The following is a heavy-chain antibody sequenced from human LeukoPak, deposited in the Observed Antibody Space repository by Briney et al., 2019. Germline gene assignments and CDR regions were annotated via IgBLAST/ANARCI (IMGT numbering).Heavy chain of an antibody. J-gene: IGHJ5*02. CDR1: GGSISSSSYY. CDR3: ARDLRVGIAVGGWFDP. V-gene: IGHV4-39*07. D-gene: IGHD6-19*01. CDR2: IYYSGST. Sequence: SETLSLTCTVSGGSISSSSYYWGWIRQPPGKGLEWIGSIYYSGSTYYNPSLKSRVTISVDTSKNQFSLKLSSVTAADTAVYYCARDLRVGIAVGGWFDPWGQGTLVTVSS.